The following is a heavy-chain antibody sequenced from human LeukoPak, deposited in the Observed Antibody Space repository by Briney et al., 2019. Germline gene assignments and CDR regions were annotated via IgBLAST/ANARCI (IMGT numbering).Heavy chain of an antibody. CDR2: TNTDGSST. V-gene: IGHV3-74*03. CDR1: GFTFSSYW. Sequence: GGSLRLSCAASGFTFSSYWMHWVRQAPGKGLVWVSGTNTDGSSTMYADSVKGRFTIARDNAKNTLYLQMNSLRAEDTAAYYCYGANAEHWGQGTLVTVSS. D-gene: IGHD4-23*01. CDR3: YGANAEH. J-gene: IGHJ1*01.